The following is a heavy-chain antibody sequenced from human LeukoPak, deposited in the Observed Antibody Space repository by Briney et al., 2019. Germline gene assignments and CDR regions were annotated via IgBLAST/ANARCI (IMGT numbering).Heavy chain of an antibody. J-gene: IGHJ4*02. V-gene: IGHV4-34*01. CDR2: INHSGST. CDR1: GGSFSGYY. D-gene: IGHD3-9*01. CDR3: TTAYDILTAPDY. Sequence: SETLSLTCAVYGGSFSGYYWSWIRQPPGKGLEWIGEINHSGSTNYNPSLKSRVTISVDTSKNQFSLKLSSVTAADTAVYYRTTAYDILTAPDYWGQGTLVTVSS.